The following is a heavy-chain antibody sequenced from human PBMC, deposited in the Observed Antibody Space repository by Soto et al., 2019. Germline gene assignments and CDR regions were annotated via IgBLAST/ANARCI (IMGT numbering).Heavy chain of an antibody. CDR2: IIPILGIA. J-gene: IGHJ3*02. Sequence: QVQLVQSGAEVKKPGSSVKVSCKASGGTFSSYTISWVRQAPGQGLEWMGRIIPILGIANYAQKFQGRVTITADKSTSTAYMELSSLRSEDTAVYYCARASRPYNWNDGAFDIWGQGTMVTVSS. V-gene: IGHV1-69*02. CDR1: GGTFSSYT. D-gene: IGHD1-1*01. CDR3: ARASRPYNWNDGAFDI.